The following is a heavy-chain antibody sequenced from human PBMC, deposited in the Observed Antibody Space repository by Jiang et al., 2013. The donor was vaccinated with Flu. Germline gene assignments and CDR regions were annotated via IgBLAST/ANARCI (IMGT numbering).Heavy chain of an antibody. V-gene: IGHV3-66*01. CDR3: ARGSGSLDY. Sequence: VQLLESGGGLVQPGGSLRLSCAASGFNVSNNYMNWVRQAPGKGLEWVSIIYSIGSTYYADSVKGRFTISRHTSKNTLYLQMNSLRVEDTAVYYCARGSGSLDYWGQGTLVTVSS. CDR2: IYSIGST. D-gene: IGHD1-26*01. CDR1: GFNVSNNY. J-gene: IGHJ4*02.